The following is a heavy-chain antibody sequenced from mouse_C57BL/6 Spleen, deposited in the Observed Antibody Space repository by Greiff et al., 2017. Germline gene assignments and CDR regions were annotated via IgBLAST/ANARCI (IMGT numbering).Heavy chain of an antibody. J-gene: IGHJ4*01. D-gene: IGHD2-3*01. CDR2: IYPGSGST. CDR1: GYTFTSYW. V-gene: IGHV1-55*01. Sequence: QVQLQQPGAELVKPGASVKMSCKASGYTFTSYWITWVKQRPGQGLEWIGDIYPGSGSTNYNEKFKSKATLTVDTSSSTAYMQLSSLTSEDSAVYYCARSGSGYDGYYDAMDYWGQGTSVTVSS. CDR3: ARSGSGYDGYYDAMDY.